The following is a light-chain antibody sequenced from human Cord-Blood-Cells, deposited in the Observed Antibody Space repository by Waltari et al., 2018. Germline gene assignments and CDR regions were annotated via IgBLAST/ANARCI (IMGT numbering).Light chain of an antibody. CDR3: NSRDSSGNHVV. J-gene: IGLJ2*01. CDR2: GKN. Sequence: SSELTQDPAVSVALGQTVRIKCQGDSLRSYYASWYQQKPGQAPVLVVYGKNNRPSWIPDLFSCASSGNAASLTITGAQAEDEADYYCNSRDSSGNHVVFGGGTKLTVL. V-gene: IGLV3-19*01. CDR1: SLRSYY.